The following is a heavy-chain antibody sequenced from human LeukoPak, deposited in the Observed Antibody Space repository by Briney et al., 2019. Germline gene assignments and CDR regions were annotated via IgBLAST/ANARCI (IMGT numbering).Heavy chain of an antibody. J-gene: IGHJ4*02. CDR2: INPDSGGT. V-gene: IGHV1-2*02. CDR1: EYTFTRHT. Sequence: ASVKVSCKASEYTFTRHTIHWVRQAPGQRLEWMGWINPDSGGTNYAQKLQGRVTMTRDTSISTAYMELKRLTSDDTAVYYCARVGVPSSRTHFDYWGQGTLVTVSS. D-gene: IGHD3-10*01. CDR3: ARVGVPSSRTHFDY.